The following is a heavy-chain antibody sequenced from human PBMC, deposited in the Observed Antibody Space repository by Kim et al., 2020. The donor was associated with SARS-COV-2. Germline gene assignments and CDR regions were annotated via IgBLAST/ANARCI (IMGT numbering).Heavy chain of an antibody. V-gene: IGHV3-21*01. CDR2: ISSSSSYI. Sequence: GGSLRLSCAASGFTFSSYSMNWVRQAPGKGLEWVSSISSSSSYIYYADSVKGRFTISRDNAKNSLYLQMNSLRAEDTAVYYCARDEGPTVTTSDYWGLGTLVTVSS. CDR3: ARDEGPTVTTSDY. CDR1: GFTFSSYS. D-gene: IGHD4-17*01. J-gene: IGHJ4*02.